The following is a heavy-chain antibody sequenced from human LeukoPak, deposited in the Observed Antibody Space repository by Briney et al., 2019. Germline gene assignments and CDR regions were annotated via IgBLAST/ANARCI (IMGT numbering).Heavy chain of an antibody. CDR1: EFTFSSYS. D-gene: IGHD3-3*01. CDR3: ARDTEMSAVFDS. Sequence: PGGSLRLSCAASEFTFSSYSMNWVRQAPGKGLEWVSYITNSGNSKSYADSVKGRFTISRDNTKNSLYLQMNGLRAEDTAVYYCARDTEMSAVFDSWGQGTLVTVSS. CDR2: ITNSGNSK. V-gene: IGHV3-48*01. J-gene: IGHJ4*02.